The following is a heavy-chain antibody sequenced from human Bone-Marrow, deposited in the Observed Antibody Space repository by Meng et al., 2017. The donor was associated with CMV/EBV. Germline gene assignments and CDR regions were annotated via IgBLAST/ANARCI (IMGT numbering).Heavy chain of an antibody. CDR2: ISSSSSYI. CDR1: GFTFSSYS. Sequence: GESLKISCAASGFTFSSYSMNWVRQAPGKGLEWVSSISSSSSYIYYADSVKGRFTISRDNAKNSLCLQMNSLRAEDTAVYYCARGCSTSCYYGMDVWGPGTTVTVSS. D-gene: IGHD2-2*01. CDR3: ARGCSTSCYYGMDV. J-gene: IGHJ6*02. V-gene: IGHV3-21*01.